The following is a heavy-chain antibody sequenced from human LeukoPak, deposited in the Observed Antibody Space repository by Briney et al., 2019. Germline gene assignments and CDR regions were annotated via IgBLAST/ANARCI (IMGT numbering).Heavy chain of an antibody. V-gene: IGHV3-33*01. CDR3: ARIYTPYYGMDV. J-gene: IGHJ6*02. CDR2: IWYDGSNK. Sequence: PGGSLRLSCAASGFTFSSYGMHWVRQAPGKGLEWVAVIWYDGSNKYYADSVKGRFTMSRDNSKNTLYLQMNSLRAEDTAVYYCARIYTPYYGMDVWGQGTTVTVSS. CDR1: GFTFSSYG. D-gene: IGHD2-15*01.